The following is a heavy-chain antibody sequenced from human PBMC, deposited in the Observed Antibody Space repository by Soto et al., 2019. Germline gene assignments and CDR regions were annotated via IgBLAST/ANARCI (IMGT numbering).Heavy chain of an antibody. D-gene: IGHD2-2*01. V-gene: IGHV4-61*01. Sequence: ETLSLTCTVSGGSVSSGSYYWSWIRQPPGKGLEWIGYIYYSGSTNYNPSLKSRVTISVDTSKNQFSMKLSSVTAADTAVYYCARVPDRWGQGTLVTVSS. J-gene: IGHJ5*02. CDR1: GGSVSSGSYY. CDR2: IYYSGST. CDR3: ARVPDR.